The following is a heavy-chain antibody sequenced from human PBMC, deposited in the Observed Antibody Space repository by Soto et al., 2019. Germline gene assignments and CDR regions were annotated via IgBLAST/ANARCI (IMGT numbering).Heavy chain of an antibody. D-gene: IGHD4-17*01. J-gene: IGHJ4*02. V-gene: IGHV4-59*01. CDR3: ARGHGYGAYHFDY. CDR2: IYYSGST. Sequence: SETLSLTCTVSGGSISSYYCSWIRQPPGKGLEWIGYIYYSGSTNYNPSLKSRVTISVDTSKNQFSLKLSSVTAADTAVYYCARGHGYGAYHFDYWGQGTLVTVSS. CDR1: GGSISSYY.